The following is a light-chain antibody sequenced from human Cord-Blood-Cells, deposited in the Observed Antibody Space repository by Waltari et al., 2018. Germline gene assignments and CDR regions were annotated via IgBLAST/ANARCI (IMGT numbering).Light chain of an antibody. CDR2: AAS. CDR1: QGISIY. V-gene: IGKV1D-8*01. J-gene: IGKJ1*01. CDR3: QQYYSFPWT. Sequence: VIWTTQSPSLLSASTGDRVTISCRMSQGISIYLAWYQQKPGKAPELLIYAASTLQSGVPSRFSGSGSGTDFTLTISCLQSEDFATYYCQQYYSFPWTFGQGTKVEIK.